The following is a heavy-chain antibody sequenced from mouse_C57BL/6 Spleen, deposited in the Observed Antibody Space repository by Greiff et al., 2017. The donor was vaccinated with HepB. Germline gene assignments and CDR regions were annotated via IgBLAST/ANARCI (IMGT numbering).Heavy chain of an antibody. Sequence: EVQLQQSGPELVKPGASVKISCKASGYTFTDYYMNWVKQSHGKSLEWIGDINPNNGGTSYNQKFKGKATLTVDKSSSTAYMELRSLTSEDSAVYYCARCYYGRNFDYWGQGTTLTVSS. J-gene: IGHJ2*01. CDR1: GYTFTDYY. CDR3: ARCYYGRNFDY. CDR2: INPNNGGT. V-gene: IGHV1-26*01. D-gene: IGHD1-1*01.